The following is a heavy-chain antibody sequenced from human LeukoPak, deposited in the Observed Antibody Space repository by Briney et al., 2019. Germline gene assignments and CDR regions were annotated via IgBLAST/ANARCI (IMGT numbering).Heavy chain of an antibody. CDR2: ISSSGSTI. J-gene: IGHJ4*02. D-gene: IGHD3-10*01. V-gene: IGHV3-48*03. CDR3: ALIWFGESLPPERSDY. Sequence: GGSLRLSCAASGFTFSSYEMNWVRQAPGKGLEWVSYISSSGSTIYYADSVKGRFTISRDNAKNSLYLQMNSLRAEDTAVYYCALIWFGESLPPERSDYWGQGTLVTVSS. CDR1: GFTFSSYE.